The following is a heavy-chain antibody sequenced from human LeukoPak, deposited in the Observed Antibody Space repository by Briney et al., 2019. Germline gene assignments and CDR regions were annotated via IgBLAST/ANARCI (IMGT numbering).Heavy chain of an antibody. J-gene: IGHJ4*02. Sequence: PSETLSLTCTVPGVSITTHYWSWLRQPPGKELEWIAYMTDSETTKNNPSLKSRITLSADTSKNQFSLSLSSVTEADTAVYFCATIKSGYPFGYFDFWGQGILVTVSS. CDR2: MTDSETT. D-gene: IGHD5-18*01. CDR3: ATIKSGYPFGYFDF. V-gene: IGHV4-59*11. CDR1: GVSITTHY.